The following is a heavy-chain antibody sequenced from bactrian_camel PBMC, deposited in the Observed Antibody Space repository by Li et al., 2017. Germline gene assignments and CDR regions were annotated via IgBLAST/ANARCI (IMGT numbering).Heavy chain of an antibody. V-gene: IGHV3-2*01. CDR3: AAGSMSWADTAYQH. CDR2: VVSDGSHA. CDR1: GYTSNIYC. D-gene: IGHD5*01. Sequence: HVQLVESGGGSVQAGGSLSLSCAASGYTSNIYCMGWFRQAPGKGLEWVSTVVSDGSHAYYAGSVRGRFTMNRDNAKNTIYLQMNSLKSEDTALYYCAAGSMSWADTAYQHWGQGTQVTVS. J-gene: IGHJ4*01.